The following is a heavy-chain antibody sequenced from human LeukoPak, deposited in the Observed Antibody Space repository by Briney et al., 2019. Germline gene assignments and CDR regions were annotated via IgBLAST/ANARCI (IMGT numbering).Heavy chain of an antibody. D-gene: IGHD3-22*01. Sequence: ASVKVSCKASGYTFTSYYMHWVRQAPGQGLEWMGIINPSGGSTSYAQKFQGRVTMTRDTSISTAYMELSRLRSDDTAVYYCAREGEVIVATSFGYYYDSSDPDAFDIWGQGTMVTVSS. J-gene: IGHJ3*02. CDR2: INPSGGST. CDR1: GYTFTSYY. V-gene: IGHV1-46*01. CDR3: AREGEVIVATSFGYYYDSSDPDAFDI.